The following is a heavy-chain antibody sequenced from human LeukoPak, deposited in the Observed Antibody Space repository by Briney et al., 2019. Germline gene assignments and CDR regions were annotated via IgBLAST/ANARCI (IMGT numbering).Heavy chain of an antibody. CDR3: ASGTGPFQH. J-gene: IGHJ1*01. CDR2: IFSGDSDT. CDR1: GYSFTIYW. D-gene: IGHD1-1*01. Sequence: TGESLKISCKGSGYSFTIYWIGWVRQMPGKGLEWMGIIFSGDSDTRYTPSFQGQVTISADKSTSTAYLQWSSLEASHTAMYYCASGTGPFQHWGQGTLVTVSS. V-gene: IGHV5-51*01.